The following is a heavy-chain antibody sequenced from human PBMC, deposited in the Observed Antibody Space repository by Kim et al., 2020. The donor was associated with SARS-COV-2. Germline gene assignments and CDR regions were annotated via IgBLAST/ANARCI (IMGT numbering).Heavy chain of an antibody. CDR3: ARGSLIVGTNWSPFDI. CDR2: ISSSINYP. Sequence: GGSLRLSCAASGFAFRDYYMNWIRQAPGKGLEWLSYISSSINYPKYADSVKGRFTISTDNAKKTLYLQMNSLRVEDTAVYYCARGSLIVGTNWSPFDIWG. CDR1: GFAFRDYY. V-gene: IGHV3-11*05. D-gene: IGHD1-26*01. J-gene: IGHJ3*02.